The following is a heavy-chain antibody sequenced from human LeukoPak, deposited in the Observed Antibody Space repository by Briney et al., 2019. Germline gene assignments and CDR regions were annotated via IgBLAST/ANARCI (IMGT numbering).Heavy chain of an antibody. J-gene: IGHJ4*02. V-gene: IGHV3-48*04. CDR2: ISSSGSTI. D-gene: IGHD3-22*01. Sequence: PGGSLRLSCAASGFTFSSYGMSWVRQAPGKGLEWVSYISSSGSTIYYADSVKGRFTISRDNAKNSLYLQMNSLRAEDTAVYYCATEMYYYDSSGYYYWGQGTLVTVSS. CDR3: ATEMYYYDSSGYYY. CDR1: GFTFSSYG.